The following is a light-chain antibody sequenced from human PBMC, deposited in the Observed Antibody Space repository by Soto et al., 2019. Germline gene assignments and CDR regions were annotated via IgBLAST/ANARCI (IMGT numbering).Light chain of an antibody. CDR3: CSNAGSSTLVI. CDR1: SSDVGGYNF. V-gene: IGLV2-23*02. J-gene: IGLJ2*01. CDR2: EVN. Sequence: QSALTQPASVSGSPGQSITISCTGTSSDVGGYNFVSWYQQHPGKAPKLMIYEVNKRPSGVSNRFSGSKSGNTASLTISGLQAEDEADYYCCSNAGSSTLVIFGGGTKLTVL.